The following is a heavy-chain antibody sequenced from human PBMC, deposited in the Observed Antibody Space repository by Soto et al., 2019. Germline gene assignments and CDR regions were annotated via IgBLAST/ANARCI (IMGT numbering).Heavy chain of an antibody. CDR3: ARQEDETWFDP. J-gene: IGHJ5*02. D-gene: IGHD2-15*01. CDR2: IYPGDSDT. V-gene: IGHV5-51*01. CDR1: GSSFTSYW. Sequence: EVQLVQSGAEVKKPGEPLKISCKGSGSSFTSYWIGWVRQMTGKGLEWMGIIYPGDSDTSYSPSFQGQATISAYKSISTANLQCSSLKAPDTAMYYCARQEDETWFDPWGQGTLVTVSS.